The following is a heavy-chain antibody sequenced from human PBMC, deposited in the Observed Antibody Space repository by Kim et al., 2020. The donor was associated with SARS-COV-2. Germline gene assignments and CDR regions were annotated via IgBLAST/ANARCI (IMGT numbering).Heavy chain of an antibody. CDR1: GYIFTSHS. Sequence: ASVKVSCKASGYIFTSHSIHWVRQAPGQRLEWMGWIIGVNGHTKYSQKFQGRVTFTRDTSATTLYMELTSLRSEDTAVYYCVREGGPYYYYYMDVWGKGT. CDR3: VREGGPYYYYYMDV. CDR2: IIGVNGHT. V-gene: IGHV1-3*01. D-gene: IGHD3-16*01. J-gene: IGHJ6*03.